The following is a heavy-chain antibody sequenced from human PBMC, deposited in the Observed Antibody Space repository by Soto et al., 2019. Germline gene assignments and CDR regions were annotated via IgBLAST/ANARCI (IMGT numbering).Heavy chain of an antibody. CDR1: GGTFSSYA. CDR3: ARGVSSGYYPLNWFDP. D-gene: IGHD3-22*01. Sequence: SVKVSCKASGGTFSSYAISWVRQAPGQGLEWMGGIIPIFGTANYAQKFQGRVTITADKSTSTAYMELSSLRSEDTAVYYCARGVSSGYYPLNWFDPWGQGTLVTVSS. V-gene: IGHV1-69*06. J-gene: IGHJ5*02. CDR2: IIPIFGTA.